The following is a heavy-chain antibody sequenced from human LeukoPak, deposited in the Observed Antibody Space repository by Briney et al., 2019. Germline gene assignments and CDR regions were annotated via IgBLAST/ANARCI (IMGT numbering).Heavy chain of an antibody. CDR2: IYHSGST. D-gene: IGHD1-26*01. CDR3: ARHQWVPAFDI. V-gene: IGHV4-59*08. Sequence: SETLSLTCSVSGGFNAHYYWTWIRQPPGKELEWIGYIYHSGSTKYNPSLKSRVTISIDTSKNQFSLKLSSVTAADTAVYYCARHQWVPAFDIWGQGTMVTVSS. CDR1: GGFNAHYY. J-gene: IGHJ3*02.